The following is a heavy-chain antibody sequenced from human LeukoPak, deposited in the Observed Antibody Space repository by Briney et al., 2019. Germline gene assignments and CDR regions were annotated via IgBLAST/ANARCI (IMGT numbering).Heavy chain of an antibody. CDR3: ARLPTGYPNWFDP. J-gene: IGHJ5*02. Sequence: SETLSLTCAVSGGSIISSSYNWGWIRQPPGKGLEWIGTIYHSGTTYYNPSLKSRVTISVDTSKNQFFLKLSSVTAADTAVYYCARLPTGYPNWFDPWGQGSLVTVSS. CDR1: GGSIISSSYN. D-gene: IGHD3-9*01. V-gene: IGHV4-39*01. CDR2: IYHSGTT.